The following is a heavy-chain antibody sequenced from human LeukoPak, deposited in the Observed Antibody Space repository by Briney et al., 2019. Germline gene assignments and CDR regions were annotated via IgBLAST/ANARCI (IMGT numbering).Heavy chain of an antibody. CDR2: ISAYNDNT. CDR3: ARVHYDILTGYSYFDY. J-gene: IGHJ4*02. CDR1: GYTFSICS. V-gene: IGHV1-18*01. Sequence: ASVKVSCKASGYTFSICSIAWVRQAPGQGLEWMGWISAYNDNTNYAQKLQGRVTMTTDTSTSTAYMELRSLRSDDTAVYYCARVHYDILTGYSYFDYWGQGTLVTVSS. D-gene: IGHD3-9*01.